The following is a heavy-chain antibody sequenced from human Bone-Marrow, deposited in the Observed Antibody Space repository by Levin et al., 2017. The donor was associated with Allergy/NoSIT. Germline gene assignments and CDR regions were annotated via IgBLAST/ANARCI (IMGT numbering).Heavy chain of an antibody. CDR1: GFTFSSYG. J-gene: IGHJ4*02. V-gene: IGHV3-33*01. Sequence: PGGSLRLSCAASGFTFSSYGMHWVRQAPGKGLEWVAVIWYDGSNKYYADSVKGRFTISRDNSKNTLYLQMNSLRAEDTAVYYCARAGPDPDSYGLGWRFDYWGQGTLVTVSS. CDR3: ARAGPDPDSYGLGWRFDY. CDR2: IWYDGSNK. D-gene: IGHD5-18*01.